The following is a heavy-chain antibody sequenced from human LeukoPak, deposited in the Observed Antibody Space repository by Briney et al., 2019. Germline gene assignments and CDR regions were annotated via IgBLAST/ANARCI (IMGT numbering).Heavy chain of an antibody. CDR1: GFTFSGSA. CDR3: SSLFYDSSGYYSR. V-gene: IGHV3-73*01. Sequence: GGSLRLSCAASGFTFSGSALHWVRQASGKGLEWVGRIRSKANSYATAYAASVKGRFTISRDDSKNTAYLQMNSLKTEDTAVHYCSSLFYDSSGYYSRWGQGTLSPSPQ. D-gene: IGHD3-22*01. J-gene: IGHJ4*02. CDR2: IRSKANSYAT.